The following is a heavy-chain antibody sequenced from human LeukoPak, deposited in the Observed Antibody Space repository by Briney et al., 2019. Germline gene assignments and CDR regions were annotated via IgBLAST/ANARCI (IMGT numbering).Heavy chain of an antibody. CDR1: GFTFSSYW. Sequence: GGSLRLSCAASGFTFSSYWMSWVRQGPGKGLEWVANIKQDGSEKYYVDSVKGRFTISRDNAKNSLYLQMNSLRAEDTAVYYCARESVGYYDSIDAFDIWGQGTMVTVSS. CDR2: IKQDGSEK. CDR3: ARESVGYYDSIDAFDI. V-gene: IGHV3-7*05. J-gene: IGHJ3*02. D-gene: IGHD3-22*01.